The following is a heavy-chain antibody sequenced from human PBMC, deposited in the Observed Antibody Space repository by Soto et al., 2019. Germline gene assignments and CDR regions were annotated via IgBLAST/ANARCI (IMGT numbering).Heavy chain of an antibody. CDR2: IASDGKDK. V-gene: IGHV3-30*18. J-gene: IGHJ4*02. CDR1: GFTFSNYA. CDR3: AKDGAIAAADYFCDY. D-gene: IGHD6-13*01. Sequence: QVQLVESGGGVVQPGRSLKLSCAASGFTFSNYAIHWVRQAPGKGLEWVAVIASDGKDKRYADSVKGRFTISRDNAKNTVYLQMNSLRGEDTAVYYGAKDGAIAAADYFCDYWGQGRLVTVSS.